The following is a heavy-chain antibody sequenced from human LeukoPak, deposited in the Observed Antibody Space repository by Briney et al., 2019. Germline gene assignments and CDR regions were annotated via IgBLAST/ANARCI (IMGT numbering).Heavy chain of an antibody. Sequence: ASVKVSFKASGYTFTSYGISWVRQAPGQGLEWMGWISAYNGNTNYAQKLQGRVAMTTDTSTSTAYMELRSLRSDDTAVYYCARNGATYYDFWSGYYTLDYWGQGTLVTVSS. CDR3: ARNGATYYDFWSGYYTLDY. CDR2: ISAYNGNT. CDR1: GYTFTSYG. D-gene: IGHD3-3*01. V-gene: IGHV1-18*01. J-gene: IGHJ4*02.